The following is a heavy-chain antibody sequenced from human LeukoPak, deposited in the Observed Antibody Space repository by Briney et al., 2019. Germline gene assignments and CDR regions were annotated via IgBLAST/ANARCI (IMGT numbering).Heavy chain of an antibody. J-gene: IGHJ3*02. CDR1: GGTFSSYA. CDR3: ARPGRITMIVVDAFDI. CDR2: IIPIFGTA. D-gene: IGHD3-22*01. Sequence: GASVKVSCKASGGTFSSYAISWGRQAPGQGLEWMGGIIPIFGTANYAQKFQGRVTITADESTSTAYMELSSLRSEDTAVYYCARPGRITMIVVDAFDIWGQGTMVTVSS. V-gene: IGHV1-69*13.